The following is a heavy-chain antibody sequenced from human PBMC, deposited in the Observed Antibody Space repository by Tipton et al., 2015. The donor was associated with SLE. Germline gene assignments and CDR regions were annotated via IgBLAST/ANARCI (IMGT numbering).Heavy chain of an antibody. CDR1: GGSISSGGYS. CDR3: ARDSDYGDSTYMDV. D-gene: IGHD4-17*01. Sequence: TLSLTCAVSGGSISSGGYSWSWIRQPPGKGLEWIGYIYHSGSTYYNPSLKSRVTISVDRSKNQFSLKLSSVTAADTAVYYCARDSDYGDSTYMDVWGKGTTVTVSS. CDR2: IYHSGST. V-gene: IGHV4-30-2*01. J-gene: IGHJ6*03.